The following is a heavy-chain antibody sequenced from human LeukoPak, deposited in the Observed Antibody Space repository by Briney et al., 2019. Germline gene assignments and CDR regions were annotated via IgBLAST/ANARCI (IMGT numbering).Heavy chain of an antibody. CDR3: ARDTFYYYDSSGYPDY. J-gene: IGHJ4*02. D-gene: IGHD3-22*01. CDR2: ISYDGSNK. CDR1: GFTFSSYA. Sequence: PGGSLRLSCAASGFTFSSYAMHWVRQAPGKGLEWVAVISYDGSNKYYADSVKGRFTISRDNSKNTLYLQMNSLRAEDTAVYYCARDTFYYYDSSGYPDYWGQGTLVTVSS. V-gene: IGHV3-30-3*01.